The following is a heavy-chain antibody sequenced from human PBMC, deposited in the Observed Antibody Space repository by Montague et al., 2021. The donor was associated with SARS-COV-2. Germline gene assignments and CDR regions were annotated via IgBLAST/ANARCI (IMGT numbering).Heavy chain of an antibody. CDR2: SGST. J-gene: IGHJ4*02. V-gene: IGHV4-39*01. Sequence: SGSTYYNPSLNSRVTIYVDTSKNQFSRKLSSVTDADVAVYYGARALVRGGDFDYWGQGTRGTVSS. D-gene: IGHD3-10*01. CDR3: ARALVRGGDFDY.